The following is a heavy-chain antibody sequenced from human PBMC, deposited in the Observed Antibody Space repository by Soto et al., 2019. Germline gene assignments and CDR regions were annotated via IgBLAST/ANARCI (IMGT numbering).Heavy chain of an antibody. CDR1: GYIFTKHW. Sequence: GESLKISCQGSGYIFTKHWIAWVRQKPGKGLEWIGIIDPVDSDDRYSPSFEGQVTISVDKSDNTAFLRWDKLKSSDTATYFCARRVLDASGHYYPYSWFDCWGQGTQVTVSS. CDR3: ARRVLDASGHYYPYSWFDC. J-gene: IGHJ5*01. CDR2: IDPVDSDD. D-gene: IGHD3-22*01. V-gene: IGHV5-51*01.